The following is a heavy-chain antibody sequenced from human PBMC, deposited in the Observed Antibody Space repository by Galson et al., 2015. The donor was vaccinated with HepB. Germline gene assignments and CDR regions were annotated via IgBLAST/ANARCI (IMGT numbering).Heavy chain of an antibody. CDR3: ARRIEGGNAFDI. V-gene: IGHV3-21*01. CDR2: LSSGSTYI. J-gene: IGHJ3*02. D-gene: IGHD3-16*01. CDR1: GFTFSSYT. Sequence: SLRLSCAASGFTFSSYTMNWVRQAPGKGLEWVSSLSSGSTYIYFADSVKGRFTISRDNAKNSLYLQMNSLRAEDTAVYYCARRIEGGNAFDIWGQGTMVTVSS.